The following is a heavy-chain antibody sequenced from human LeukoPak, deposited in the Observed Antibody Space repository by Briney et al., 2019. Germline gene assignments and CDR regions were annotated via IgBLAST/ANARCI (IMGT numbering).Heavy chain of an antibody. Sequence: GGSLRLSCAASGFTFSRYWMTWVRQAPGKGLEWVANIKQDGSERYYVDSVKGRFTISRDNAKNSLYLQMNSLRAEDTAVYYCARDGGGFDYWGQGTLVTVSS. D-gene: IGHD3-16*01. J-gene: IGHJ4*02. CDR1: GFTFSRYW. CDR3: ARDGGGFDY. V-gene: IGHV3-7*04. CDR2: IKQDGSER.